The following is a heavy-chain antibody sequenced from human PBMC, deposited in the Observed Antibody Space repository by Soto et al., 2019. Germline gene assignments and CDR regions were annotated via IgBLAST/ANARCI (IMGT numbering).Heavy chain of an antibody. Sequence: PSETLSLTCSVPGGSIRAYYWSWIRQPPGGGLEWIGYIYHSGRTNYNPALKSRVSMSVDTSKDQFFLTLTSVTAADTAVYYCAKDVEYYYDPTSSRWFDPWGQGSQVTVSS. CDR2: IYHSGRT. CDR1: GGSIRAYY. CDR3: AKDVEYYYDPTSSRWFDP. D-gene: IGHD3-22*01. J-gene: IGHJ5*02. V-gene: IGHV4-59*01.